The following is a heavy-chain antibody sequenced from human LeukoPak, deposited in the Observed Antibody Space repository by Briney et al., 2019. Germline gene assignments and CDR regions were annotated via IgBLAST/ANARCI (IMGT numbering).Heavy chain of an antibody. D-gene: IGHD3-10*01. J-gene: IGHJ3*02. V-gene: IGHV4-39*07. CDR2: IYSSGST. CDR1: GVSISSGSNY. CDR3: ARSDGYGLVGI. Sequence: SETLSLTCSVSGVSISSGSNYWGWIRQPPGKTLEWIGSIYSSGSTYYNPSLKSRVIILIDTAKNHFSPNLSSVTAAHTAVYYCARSDGYGLVGIWGQGTMITVSS.